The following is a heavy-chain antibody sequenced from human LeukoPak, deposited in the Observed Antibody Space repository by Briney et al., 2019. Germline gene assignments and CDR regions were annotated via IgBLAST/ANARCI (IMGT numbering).Heavy chain of an antibody. CDR1: GFTFSSYS. D-gene: IGHD1-26*01. V-gene: IGHV3-21*01. CDR2: ISSSSSYI. J-gene: IGHJ4*02. Sequence: PGGSLRLSCAASGFTFSSYSMNWVRQAPGKGLEWVSSISSSSSYIYYADSVKGRFTISRDNAKNSLYLQMNSLRAEDTAVYYCARSAWELRPFDYWGQGTLVTVSS. CDR3: ARSAWELRPFDY.